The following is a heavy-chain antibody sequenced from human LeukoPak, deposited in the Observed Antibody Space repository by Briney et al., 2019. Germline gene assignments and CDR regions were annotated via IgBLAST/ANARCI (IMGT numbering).Heavy chain of an antibody. J-gene: IGHJ5*02. CDR3: ATVGYYGSGSYPFDH. D-gene: IGHD3-10*01. CDR2: FDPEDGET. Sequence: ASVKVSCKVSGYTLTELSMHWVRQAPGKGQEWMGGFDPEDGETIYAQKFQGRVTMTEDTSTDTAYMELSSLRSEDTAVYYCATVGYYGSGSYPFDHWGQGTLVTVSS. CDR1: GYTLTELS. V-gene: IGHV1-24*01.